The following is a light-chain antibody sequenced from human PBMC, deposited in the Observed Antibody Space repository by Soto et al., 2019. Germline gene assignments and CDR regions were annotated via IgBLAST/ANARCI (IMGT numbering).Light chain of an antibody. V-gene: IGKV3-20*01. CDR2: GAS. Sequence: SVLTQSPGTLSLSPGERATLSCRASQSVNNNYLAWYQQKPGQAPRLLIYGASSRATGIPDRFRGSGSGTDFTLTISRLEPEDFAVYYCQQYGNSPRYTFGQGTKLEIK. J-gene: IGKJ2*01. CDR3: QQYGNSPRYT. CDR1: QSVNNNY.